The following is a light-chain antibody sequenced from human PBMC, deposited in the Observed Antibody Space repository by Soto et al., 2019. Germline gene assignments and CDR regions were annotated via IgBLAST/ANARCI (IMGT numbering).Light chain of an antibody. CDR2: EAS. CDR1: TSDIGSYNL. CDR3: CSYAGSSTWV. V-gene: IGLV2-23*01. J-gene: IGLJ1*01. Sequence: QSVLTQPASVSGSPGQSITISCTGTTSDIGSYNLVSWYQQHPGKVTKIIIYEASKRPSGAPYRFSGSKSGNTASLTISGLQAEDEADYYCCSYAGSSTWVFGTGTKLTVL.